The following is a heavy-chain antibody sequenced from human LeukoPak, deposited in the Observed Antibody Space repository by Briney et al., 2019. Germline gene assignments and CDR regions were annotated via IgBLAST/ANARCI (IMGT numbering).Heavy chain of an antibody. V-gene: IGHV4-30-4*01. Sequence: PSETLSLTCTVSGGSISSGDYYWSWIRQPTGKGLEWIGYIYYSGSTYYNPSLKSRVTISVDTSKNQFSLKLSSVTAADMAVYYCARYYYDSSGYYPNPYYFDYWGQGTLVTVSS. J-gene: IGHJ4*02. CDR3: ARYYYDSSGYYPNPYYFDY. CDR1: GGSISSGDYY. CDR2: IYYSGST. D-gene: IGHD3-22*01.